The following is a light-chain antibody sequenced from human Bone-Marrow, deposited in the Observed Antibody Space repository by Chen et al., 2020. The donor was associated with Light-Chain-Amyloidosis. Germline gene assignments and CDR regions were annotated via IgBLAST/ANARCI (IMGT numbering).Light chain of an antibody. CDR1: NIGSTS. Sequence: SYVLTQPSSVSVAPGQTATIACGGNNIGSTSVPWYQQTPGQAPLLVVDDDSDRPSGIPERLSGSNSGNTATLTSSRVEAGDEADYYCQVWDRSSDRPVFGGGTKLTVL. J-gene: IGLJ3*02. V-gene: IGLV3-21*02. CDR2: DDS. CDR3: QVWDRSSDRPV.